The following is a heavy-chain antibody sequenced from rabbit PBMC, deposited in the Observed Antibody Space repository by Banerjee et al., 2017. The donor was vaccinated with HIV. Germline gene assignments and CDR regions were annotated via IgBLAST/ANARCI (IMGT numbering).Heavy chain of an antibody. CDR3: ARDLGGSSDL. J-gene: IGHJ4*01. V-gene: IGHV1S45*01. Sequence: TCTASGFSFNGSYWICWVRQAPVTGLEWIACINTISGDTVYATWAKGRFTISKTSWTTVTLQMTSLTAADTATYFCARDLGGSSDLWGPGTLVTVS. CDR2: INTISGDT. CDR1: GFSFNGSYW. D-gene: IGHD8-1*01.